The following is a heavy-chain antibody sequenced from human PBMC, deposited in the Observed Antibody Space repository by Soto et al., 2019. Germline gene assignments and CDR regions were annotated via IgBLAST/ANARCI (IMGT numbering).Heavy chain of an antibody. Sequence: PGGSLRLSCAASGFTFGSYAMHWVRQAPGKGLEWVAVISFDGSSKYYADSVKGRFTISRDNSRNTLYLQMNSLKSEDTALYYCASDYDILTGYYFGPGDYWGQGALVTVSS. J-gene: IGHJ4*02. CDR3: ASDYDILTGYYFGPGDY. CDR2: ISFDGSSK. D-gene: IGHD3-9*01. CDR1: GFTFGSYA. V-gene: IGHV3-30-3*01.